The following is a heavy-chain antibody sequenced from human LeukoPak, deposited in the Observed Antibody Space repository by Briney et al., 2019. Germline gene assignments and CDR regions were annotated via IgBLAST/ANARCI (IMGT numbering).Heavy chain of an antibody. CDR3: AREGYYYDSSPAPPDY. Sequence: GGSLRLSRAASGFTFSDYYMSWIRQAPGKGLEWVSYISSSSSYTNYADSVKGRFTISRDNAKNSLYLQMNSLRAEDTAVYYCAREGYYYDSSPAPPDYWGQGTLVTVSS. J-gene: IGHJ4*02. D-gene: IGHD3-22*01. CDR1: GFTFSDYY. V-gene: IGHV3-11*05. CDR2: ISSSSSYT.